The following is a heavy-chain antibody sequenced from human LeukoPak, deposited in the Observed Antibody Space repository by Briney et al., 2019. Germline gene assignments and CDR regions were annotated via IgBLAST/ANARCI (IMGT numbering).Heavy chain of an antibody. Sequence: ASVKVSCKASGYTFTGYYIHWVRQAPGQGLEWMGWINPNSGGTNYAQKLQGRVTMTTDTSTSTAYMELRSLRSEDTAVYYCARGSAAAGLLNFDLWGRGTLVTVSS. CDR2: INPNSGGT. CDR3: ARGSAAAGLLNFDL. V-gene: IGHV1-2*02. CDR1: GYTFTGYY. J-gene: IGHJ2*01. D-gene: IGHD6-13*01.